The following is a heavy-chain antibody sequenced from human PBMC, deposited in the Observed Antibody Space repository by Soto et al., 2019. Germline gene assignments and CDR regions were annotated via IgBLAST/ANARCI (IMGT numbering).Heavy chain of an antibody. J-gene: IGHJ4*02. V-gene: IGHV3-23*01. CDR3: AKVHYDFWSGYSPYYFDY. D-gene: IGHD3-3*01. CDR2: ISGSGGST. CDR1: GDSVISNWY. Sequence: PSETLFLTCAVSGDSVISNWYWGWVRQSPGKGLEWVSAISGSGGSTYYADSVKGRFTISRDNSKNTLYLQMNSLRAEDTAVYYCAKVHYDFWSGYSPYYFDYWGQGTLVTVSS.